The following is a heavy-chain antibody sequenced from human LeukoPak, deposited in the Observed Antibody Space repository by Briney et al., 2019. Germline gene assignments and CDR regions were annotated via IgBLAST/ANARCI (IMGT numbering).Heavy chain of an antibody. V-gene: IGHV1-2*02. D-gene: IGHD1-26*01. CDR2: INPNSGGT. J-gene: IGHJ4*02. CDR1: GYTFTGYY. CDR3: ARDFIVGATCFDY. Sequence: GAPVKVSCTASGYTFTGYYMHWVRQAPGQGLEWMGWINPNSGGTNYAQKFQGRVTMTRDTSISTAYMELSRLRSDDTAVYYCARDFIVGATCFDYWGQGTLVTVSS.